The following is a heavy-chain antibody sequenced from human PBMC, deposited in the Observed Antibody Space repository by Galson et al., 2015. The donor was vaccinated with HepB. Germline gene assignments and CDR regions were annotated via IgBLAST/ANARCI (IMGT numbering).Heavy chain of an antibody. D-gene: IGHD3-10*01. J-gene: IGHJ6*02. Sequence: SLRLSCAASGFTFSSYAMSWVRQAPGKGLEWVSAIGTAGDPYYPGSVKGRFTISRENAKNSLYLQMNSLRAGDTAVYYCARGRRYGSGTDYGMDVWGQGTTVTVSS. CDR3: ARGRRYGSGTDYGMDV. CDR2: IGTAGDP. CDR1: GFTFSSYA. V-gene: IGHV3-13*05.